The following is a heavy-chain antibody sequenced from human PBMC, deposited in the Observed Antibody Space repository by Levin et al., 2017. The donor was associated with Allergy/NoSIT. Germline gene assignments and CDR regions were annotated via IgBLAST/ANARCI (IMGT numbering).Heavy chain of an antibody. CDR2: ISGSGAGT. J-gene: IGHJ4*02. CDR3: AKEPGYSSGWPPDY. CDR1: GFTFSSYA. V-gene: IGHV3-23*01. Sequence: PGGSLRLSCAVSGFTFSSYAMSWVRQAPGKGLEWVSVISGSGAGTYYADSVKGRFTISRDNSKNTLYLQMNSLRAEDTAVYYCAKEPGYSSGWPPDYWGQGTLVTVSS. D-gene: IGHD6-19*01.